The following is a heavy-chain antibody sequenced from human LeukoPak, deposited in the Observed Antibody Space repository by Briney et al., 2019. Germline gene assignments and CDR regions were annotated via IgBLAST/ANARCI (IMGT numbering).Heavy chain of an antibody. CDR3: ARVYYHGSGSNYFDY. CDR1: GFTFTNYW. D-gene: IGHD3-10*01. CDR2: ISHSGTT. Sequence: GSLRLSCAASGFTFTNYWMSWVRQPPGKGLEWIGSISHSGTTYSNPSLKSRVTISVDTSKNQFSLKLSSVTAADTAVYYCARVYYHGSGSNYFDYWGQGTLVTVSS. J-gene: IGHJ4*02. V-gene: IGHV4-38-2*01.